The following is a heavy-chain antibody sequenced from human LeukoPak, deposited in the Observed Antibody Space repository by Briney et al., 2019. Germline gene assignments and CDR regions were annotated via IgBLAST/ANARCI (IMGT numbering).Heavy chain of an antibody. CDR3: ARGAQPYDFWSGYYLGNDY. D-gene: IGHD3-3*01. CDR2: ISAYNGNT. V-gene: IGHV1-18*01. CDR1: GYTFTSYG. Sequence: GASVKVSCKASGYTFTSYGISWVRPAPGQGLEWMGWISAYNGNTNYAQKLQGRVTMTTDTSTSTAYMELRSLRSDDTAVCYCARGAQPYDFWSGYYLGNDYWGQGTLVTVSS. J-gene: IGHJ4*02.